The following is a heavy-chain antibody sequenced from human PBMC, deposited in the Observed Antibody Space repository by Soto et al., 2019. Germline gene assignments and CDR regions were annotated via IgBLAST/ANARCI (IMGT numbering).Heavy chain of an antibody. D-gene: IGHD3-22*01. J-gene: IGHJ3*02. CDR3: ARDHMIPVGNDAFDI. CDR2: ISAYNGNT. CDR1: GYTFTSYG. Sequence: ASVKISCKASGYTFTSYGISWVRQAPGQGLEWMGWISAYNGNTNYAQKLQGRVTMTTDTSTSTAYMELRSLRSDDTAVYYCARDHMIPVGNDAFDIWGQGTMVTVSS. V-gene: IGHV1-18*04.